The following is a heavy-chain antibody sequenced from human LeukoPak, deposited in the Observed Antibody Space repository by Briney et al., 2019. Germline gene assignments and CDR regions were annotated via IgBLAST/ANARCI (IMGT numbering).Heavy chain of an antibody. CDR1: GFTFNRYW. V-gene: IGHV3-74*03. CDR2: ISPDGNSA. Sequence: PGGSLRLSCEASGFTFNRYWMHWVRQAPGKGLVWVSRISPDGNSATYADSVKGRFTISRDNAKNTLYLQMNSLRAEDSAVYYCVSLDGVYYYHMDVWGQGTTVIVSS. D-gene: IGHD3/OR15-3a*01. J-gene: IGHJ6*02. CDR3: VSLDGVYYYHMDV.